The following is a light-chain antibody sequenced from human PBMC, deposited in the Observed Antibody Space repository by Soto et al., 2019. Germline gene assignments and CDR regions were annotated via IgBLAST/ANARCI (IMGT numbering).Light chain of an antibody. CDR2: AAS. CDR3: QQSYSTPRT. CDR1: QSITRH. Sequence: DIQMTQSPSSLSASVGDRVIITCRASQSITRHLNWYQQQPGKAPKLLIYAASILQSGVPSRFSGSGSGTDFTLTISSLQPEDFATYYCQQSYSTPRTFGPGTKVDIK. V-gene: IGKV1-39*01. J-gene: IGKJ3*01.